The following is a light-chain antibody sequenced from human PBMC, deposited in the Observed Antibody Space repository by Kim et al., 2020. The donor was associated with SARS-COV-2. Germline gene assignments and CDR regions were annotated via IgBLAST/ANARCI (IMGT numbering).Light chain of an antibody. CDR1: QSIGTR. Sequence: SVGDRVPIACLARQSIGTRLNWYQQRPGKAPKLLIYAASTLQSGVPSRFSGTGSGTDFALTISSLQPEDFATYYCQQSYTTPWLSFGGGTKVDIK. V-gene: IGKV1-39*01. CDR3: QQSYTTPWLS. J-gene: IGKJ4*01. CDR2: AAS.